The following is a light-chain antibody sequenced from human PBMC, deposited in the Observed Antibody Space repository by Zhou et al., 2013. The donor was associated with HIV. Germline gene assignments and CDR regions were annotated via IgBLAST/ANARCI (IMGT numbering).Light chain of an antibody. V-gene: IGKV3-20*01. J-gene: IGKJ1*01. Sequence: EIVLTQSPGTLSLSPGERATLSCRASQEINIVYLAWYQQKPGQAPRLLIYATSFRATGIADRFSGSGSGTDFTLTISRLEPEDFAVYYCQQYGRSTWTFGQGTNLEIK. CDR1: QEINIVY. CDR3: QQYGRSTWT. CDR2: ATS.